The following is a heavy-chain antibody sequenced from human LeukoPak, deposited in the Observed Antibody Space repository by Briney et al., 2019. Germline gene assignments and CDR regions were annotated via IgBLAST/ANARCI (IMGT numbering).Heavy chain of an antibody. D-gene: IGHD2-2*01. V-gene: IGHV1-69*13. J-gene: IGHJ6*02. Sequence: ASVKVSCKASGYTFTSYAISWVRQAPGQGLEWMGGIIPIFGTANYAQKFQGRVTITADESTSTAYMELSSLRSEDTAVYYCARDCSSTSCYATTRPYYYYGMDVWGQGTTVTVSS. CDR1: GYTFTSYA. CDR3: ARDCSSTSCYATTRPYYYYGMDV. CDR2: IIPIFGTA.